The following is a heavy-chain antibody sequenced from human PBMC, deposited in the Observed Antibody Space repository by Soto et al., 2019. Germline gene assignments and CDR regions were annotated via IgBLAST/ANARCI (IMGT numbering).Heavy chain of an antibody. D-gene: IGHD6-6*01. Sequence: GGSLRLSCAASGFIFSNSGMSWVRQAPGKGLEWVSTISSGGSSIFYVDSVRGRFSISRDNSKNTLYLQMDSLRAEDTALYYCAKQDYSTSSNWFDPWGQGTLLTVPS. CDR2: ISSGGSSI. J-gene: IGHJ5*02. V-gene: IGHV3-23*01. CDR1: GFIFSNSG. CDR3: AKQDYSTSSNWFDP.